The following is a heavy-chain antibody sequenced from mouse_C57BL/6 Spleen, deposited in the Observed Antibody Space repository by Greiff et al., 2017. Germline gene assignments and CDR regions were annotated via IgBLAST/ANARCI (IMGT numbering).Heavy chain of an antibody. V-gene: IGHV5-15*01. J-gene: IGHJ4*01. CDR3: AREGAGAMDY. CDR1: GFTFSDYG. CDR2: ISNLAYSI. Sequence: EVKLMESGGGLVQPGGSLKLSCAASGFTFSDYGMAWVRQAPRKGPEWVAFISNLAYSIYYADTVTGRFTSSRENAKNTLYLEMSSLRSEDTAMYYCAREGAGAMDYWGQGTSVTVSS.